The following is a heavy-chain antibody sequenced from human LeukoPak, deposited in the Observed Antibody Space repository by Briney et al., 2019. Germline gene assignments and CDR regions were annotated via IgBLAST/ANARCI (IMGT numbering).Heavy chain of an antibody. D-gene: IGHD2-21*02. Sequence: GGSLRLSCAASGFTFSGSAMHWVRQASGKGLEWVGRIRSKANSYATAYAASVKGRFTISRDDSKNTAYLQMNSLKTEDTAVYYCTRRCSETGDCDYYYMGVWGKGTTVTVSS. CDR1: GFTFSGSA. J-gene: IGHJ6*03. CDR3: TRRCSETGDCDYYYMGV. V-gene: IGHV3-73*01. CDR2: IRSKANSYAT.